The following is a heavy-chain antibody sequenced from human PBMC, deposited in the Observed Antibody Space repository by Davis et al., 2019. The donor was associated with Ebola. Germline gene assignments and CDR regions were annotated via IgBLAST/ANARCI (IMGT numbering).Heavy chain of an antibody. CDR3: ARDPSGSESYQDY. J-gene: IGHJ4*02. D-gene: IGHD1-26*01. CDR1: GFAVTTNY. Sequence: GESLKISCAASGFAVTTNYMSWVRQTPGKGLEWVAVIWYDGSKKYYADSVKGRFTISRDDYKNTLYLKMNSLRVEDTAVYYCARDPSGSESYQDYWGQGTLVTVSS. V-gene: IGHV3-33*08. CDR2: IWYDGSKK.